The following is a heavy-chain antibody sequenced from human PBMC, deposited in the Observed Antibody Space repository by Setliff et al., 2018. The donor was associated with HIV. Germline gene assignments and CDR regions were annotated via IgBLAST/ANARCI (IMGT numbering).Heavy chain of an antibody. V-gene: IGHV1-18*01. CDR2: ISAYNGDT. CDR1: GYTFINYD. J-gene: IGHJ5*02. Sequence: ASVKVSCKASGYTFINYDINWVRQATGQGLEWLGWISAYNGDTNYAQKLQGRVTMTTDSSTNTAYMELRSLRSDDTAVYYCARGHSSSWTGWFDPWGQGTLVTVSS. CDR3: ARGHSSSWTGWFDP. D-gene: IGHD6-13*01.